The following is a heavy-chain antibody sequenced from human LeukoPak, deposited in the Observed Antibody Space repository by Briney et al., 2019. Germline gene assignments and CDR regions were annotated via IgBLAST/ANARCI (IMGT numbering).Heavy chain of an antibody. V-gene: IGHV4-4*02. Sequence: PSETLSLTCAVSGGSISSSNWWSWVRPPPGKGLEWIGEIYHSGSTNYNPSLKRRVTISVDKSKNQFSLKLSSVTAADTAVYYCARVTGVWFGELPNWFDPWGQGTLVTVSS. CDR2: IYHSGST. D-gene: IGHD3-10*01. CDR3: ARVTGVWFGELPNWFDP. J-gene: IGHJ5*02. CDR1: GGSISSSNW.